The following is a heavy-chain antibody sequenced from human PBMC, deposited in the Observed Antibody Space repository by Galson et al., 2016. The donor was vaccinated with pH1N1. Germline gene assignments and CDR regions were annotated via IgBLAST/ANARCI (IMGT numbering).Heavy chain of an antibody. CDR1: GFIFRDYS. V-gene: IGHV3-48*04. Sequence: SLRLSCAASGFIFRDYSFIWVRQAPGKGLEWPSYISTGRRVVQYADSVKGRLTISRDNAQRSVYLQINSLRLEGTAVYHCARLAYGDSFDSWGRGTLVAVSS. D-gene: IGHD4-17*01. CDR3: ARLAYGDSFDS. J-gene: IGHJ4*02. CDR2: ISTGRRVV.